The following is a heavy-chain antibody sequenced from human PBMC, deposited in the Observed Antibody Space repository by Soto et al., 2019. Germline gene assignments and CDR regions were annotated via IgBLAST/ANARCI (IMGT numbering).Heavy chain of an antibody. CDR3: ARDSSRGTTTWGYCYSHGMDV. CDR2: ISYDGGVK. V-gene: IGHV3-30*03. D-gene: IGHD1-1*01. CDR1: GFTFSDHD. J-gene: IGHJ6*02. Sequence: QVPLVESGGGVAPSGRSLRLSCAASGFTFSDHDIHWVRQAPGKGLEWLAVISYDGGVKYYAYSVKGRFTLSRDNIKNTLFLQMNSLRPEDPAIYYCARDSSRGTTTWGYCYSHGMDVWGQGNGVTVSS.